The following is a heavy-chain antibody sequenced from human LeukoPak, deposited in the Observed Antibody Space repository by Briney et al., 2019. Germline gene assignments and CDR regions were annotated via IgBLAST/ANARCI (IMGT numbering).Heavy chain of an antibody. CDR1: GGSFSGYY. V-gene: IGHV4-34*01. Sequence: SETLSLTCAVYGGSFSGYYWSWIRQPPGKGLEWIGEINHSVSTNYNPSLKSRVPISVDTSKNQFSLKLSSVTVADTAVYYCARGPTPRYYYGSGIKGWFDPWGQGTLVTVSS. D-gene: IGHD3-10*01. CDR3: ARGPTPRYYYGSGIKGWFDP. CDR2: INHSVST. J-gene: IGHJ5*02.